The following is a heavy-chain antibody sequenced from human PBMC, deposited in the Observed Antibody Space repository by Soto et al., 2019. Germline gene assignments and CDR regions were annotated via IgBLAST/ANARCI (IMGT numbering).Heavy chain of an antibody. J-gene: IGHJ4*02. D-gene: IGHD2-15*01. CDR3: ARVRGSGGSCYPY. CDR2: ISSSSSYI. V-gene: IGHV3-21*01. CDR1: GFTFSSYS. Sequence: GGSLRLSCAASGFTFSSYSMNWVRQAPGKGLEWVSSISSSSSYIYYADSVKGRFTISRDNAKNSLYLQMNSLRAEDTAVYYCARVRGSGGSCYPYWGQGTLVTVSS.